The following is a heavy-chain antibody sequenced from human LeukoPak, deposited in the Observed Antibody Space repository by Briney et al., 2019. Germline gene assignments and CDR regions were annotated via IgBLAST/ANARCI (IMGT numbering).Heavy chain of an antibody. CDR2: IYYSGST. V-gene: IGHV4-59*01. J-gene: IGHJ6*03. Sequence: SETLSLTCTVSGGSISGYYWSWIRQPPGKGLEWIGYIYYSGSTNYNPSLKSRVTISVDTSKNQFSLNLSSVTAADTAVYYCAREEGSSSWYYYYYYMDVWGKGTTVTVSS. CDR3: AREEGSSSWYYYYYYMDV. D-gene: IGHD6-13*01. CDR1: GGSISGYY.